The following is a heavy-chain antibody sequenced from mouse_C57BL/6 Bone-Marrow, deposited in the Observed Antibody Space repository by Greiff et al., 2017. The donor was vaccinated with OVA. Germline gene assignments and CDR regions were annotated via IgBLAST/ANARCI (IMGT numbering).Heavy chain of an antibody. CDR2: IISGGDYI. D-gene: IGHD5-2*01. Sequence: EVMLVESGEGLVKPGGSLKLSCAASGFTFSSYAMSWVRQTPEKRLEWVAYIISGGDYIYYADTVKGRFTISRDNARNTLYLQMSSLKSEDTAMYYCTRERNNYGGFAYWGQGTLVTVSA. J-gene: IGHJ3*01. CDR1: GFTFSSYA. V-gene: IGHV5-9-1*02. CDR3: TRERNNYGGFAY.